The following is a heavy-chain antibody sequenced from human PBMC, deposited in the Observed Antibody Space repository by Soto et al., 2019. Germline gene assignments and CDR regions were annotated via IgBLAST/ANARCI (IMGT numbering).Heavy chain of an antibody. V-gene: IGHV4-38-2*02. D-gene: IGHD3-3*01. CDR2: IYHSGST. CDR1: GYSISSGYY. Sequence: SETLSLTCAVSGYSISSGYYWGWIRQPPGKGLEWIGSIYHSGSTYYNPSLKSRVTISVDTSKNQFSLKLSSVTAADTAVYYCARESPIPIFGVVIMDTWRYYGMDVWGQGTTVTVSS. J-gene: IGHJ6*02. CDR3: ARESPIPIFGVVIMDTWRYYGMDV.